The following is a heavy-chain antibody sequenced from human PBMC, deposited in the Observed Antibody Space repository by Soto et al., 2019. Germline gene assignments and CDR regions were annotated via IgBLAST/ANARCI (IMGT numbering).Heavy chain of an antibody. Sequence: SETLSLTCTVSGDSISSYYWSWIRQPPGKGLEWVGYISYTGSTVYNPSLESRATISLDNAKNSLYLQMNSLRDEDTAVYYCASGYSYGSFDFWGQGTLVTVSS. D-gene: IGHD5-18*01. CDR2: ISYTGST. CDR1: GDSISSYY. J-gene: IGHJ4*02. CDR3: ASGYSYGSFDF. V-gene: IGHV4-59*12.